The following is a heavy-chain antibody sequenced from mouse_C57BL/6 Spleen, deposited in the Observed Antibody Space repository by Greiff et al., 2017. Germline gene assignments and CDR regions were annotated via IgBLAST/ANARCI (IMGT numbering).Heavy chain of an antibody. D-gene: IGHD2-3*01. J-gene: IGHJ4*01. CDR1: GYSFTDYN. Sequence: VHVKQSGPELVKPGASVKISCKASGYSFTDYNMNWVKQSNGTSLEWIGVINPNYGTTSYNQKFKGKATLTVDKSSNTAYMQLNSLTAKYFAVDYCASFDGYYYAMDYWGQGTSVTVSA. V-gene: IGHV1-39*01. CDR3: ASFDGYYYAMDY. CDR2: INPNYGTT.